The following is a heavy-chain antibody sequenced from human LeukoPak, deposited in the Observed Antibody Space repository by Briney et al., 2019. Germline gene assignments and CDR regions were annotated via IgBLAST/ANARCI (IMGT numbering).Heavy chain of an antibody. CDR3: ARELEYFDWLSIEKPLDY. CDR2: ISSSSSAI. CDR1: GLSVSSNF. J-gene: IGHJ4*02. Sequence: HPGGSLRLSCAATGLSVSSNFMSWVRQAPGKGLEWVSYISSSSSAIYYADSVKGRFTISRDNAKNSLYLQMNSLRAEDTAVYYCARELEYFDWLSIEKPLDYWGQGTLVTVSS. D-gene: IGHD3-9*01. V-gene: IGHV3-48*04.